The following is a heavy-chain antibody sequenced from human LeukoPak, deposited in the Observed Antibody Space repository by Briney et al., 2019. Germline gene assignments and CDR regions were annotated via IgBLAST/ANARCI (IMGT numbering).Heavy chain of an antibody. J-gene: IGHJ6*03. D-gene: IGHD5-12*01. CDR2: IYHSGGT. CDR1: GGSISSSNW. V-gene: IGHV4-4*02. CDR3: ARHLAPYYYYYMDV. Sequence: SGTLSLTCAVSGGSISSSNWWNWVRQPPGMGPEWIGEIYHSGGTTYNPSLRSRVTISMDNSKNQFSLKLSSVTAADTAVYYCARHLAPYYYYYMDVWGKGTTVTVSS.